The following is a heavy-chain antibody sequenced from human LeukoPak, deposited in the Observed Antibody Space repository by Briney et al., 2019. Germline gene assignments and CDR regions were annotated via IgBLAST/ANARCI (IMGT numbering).Heavy chain of an antibody. J-gene: IGHJ4*02. CDR1: GGSFSGYY. Sequence: PSETLSLTCAVYGGSFSGYYWGWIRQPPGKGLEWIGEINHSGSTNYNPSLKSRVTISVDTSKNQFSLKLSSVTAADTAVYYCARITNYYDSSLGYWGQGTLVTVSS. D-gene: IGHD3-22*01. V-gene: IGHV4-34*01. CDR2: INHSGST. CDR3: ARITNYYDSSLGY.